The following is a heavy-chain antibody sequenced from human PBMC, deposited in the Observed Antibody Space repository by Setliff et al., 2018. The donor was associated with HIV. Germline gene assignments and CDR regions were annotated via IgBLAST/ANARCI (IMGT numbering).Heavy chain of an antibody. CDR2: INAGNGNT. J-gene: IGHJ4*02. CDR3: AKAVGGGYAGYFDY. CDR1: GYTFTSYA. D-gene: IGHD5-12*01. V-gene: IGHV1-3*01. Sequence: ASVKVSCKASGYTFTSYAMHWVRQAPGQRLEWMGWINAGNGNTRYSQKFQGRVTITRDTSASTAYMELSSLRSEDTAVYYCAKAVGGGYAGYFDYWGQGTLVTVSS.